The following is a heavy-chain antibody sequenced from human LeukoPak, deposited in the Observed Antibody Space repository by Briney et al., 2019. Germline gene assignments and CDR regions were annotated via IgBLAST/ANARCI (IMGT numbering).Heavy chain of an antibody. CDR2: ISGSGGST. D-gene: IGHD1-26*01. V-gene: IGHV3-23*01. Sequence: GGSLRLSCAASGFTFSSYARSWVRQAPGKGREWVLAISGSGGSTYYADSVKCRFTISRDNSKNTLYLQMNSLRAEDTAVYYCAKDVDSGSYYFDYWGQGTLVTVSS. J-gene: IGHJ4*02. CDR1: GFTFSSYA. CDR3: AKDVDSGSYYFDY.